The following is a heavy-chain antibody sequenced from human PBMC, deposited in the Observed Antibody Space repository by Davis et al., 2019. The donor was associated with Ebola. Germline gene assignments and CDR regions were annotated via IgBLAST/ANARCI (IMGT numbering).Heavy chain of an antibody. CDR2: INPSGGST. Sequence: ASVKVSCKASGYTFTSYYMHWVRQAPGQGLEWMGIINPSGGSTSYAQKFQGRVTMTRDTSTSTVYMELSSLRSEDTAVYYCARDVIPMITFGGVRAFDYWRQGTLVTVSS. J-gene: IGHJ4*02. CDR1: GYTFTSYY. V-gene: IGHV1-46*01. D-gene: IGHD3-16*01. CDR3: ARDVIPMITFGGVRAFDY.